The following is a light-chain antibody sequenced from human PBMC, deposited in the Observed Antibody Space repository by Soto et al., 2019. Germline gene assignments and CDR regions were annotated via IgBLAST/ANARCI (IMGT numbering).Light chain of an antibody. CDR1: QGIYKW. V-gene: IGKV1-12*01. CDR3: QQANSFPLT. CDR2: AAS. Sequence: DIQMTQSPSSVSASVGDRITITCRASQGIYKWLAWYQQKPGKAPKLLSSAASTLQTGVPARFSGSGSGTDFTLIISSLQPEDFATYYCQQANSFPLTFGGGTKVEIK. J-gene: IGKJ4*01.